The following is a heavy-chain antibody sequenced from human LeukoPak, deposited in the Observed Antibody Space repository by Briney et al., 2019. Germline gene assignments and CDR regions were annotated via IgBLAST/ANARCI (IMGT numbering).Heavy chain of an antibody. CDR3: ARVYRNRPADY. Sequence: KVSXKAXGXTFTGXDMHWVRQAPGQGLEWMGWINPNSGGTNYAQKFQGRVTMTRDTSISTAYMELSRLRSDDTAVYYCARVYRNRPADYWGQGTLVTVSS. CDR1: GXTFTGXD. CDR2: INPNSGGT. V-gene: IGHV1-2*02. D-gene: IGHD2/OR15-2a*01. J-gene: IGHJ4*02.